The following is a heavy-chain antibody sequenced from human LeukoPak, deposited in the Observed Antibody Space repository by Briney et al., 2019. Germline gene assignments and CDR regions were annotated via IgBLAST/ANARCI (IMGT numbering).Heavy chain of an antibody. CDR1: GDSVSSNSAA. Sequence: SQTLPLTCAISGDSVSSNSAAWNWIRQSPSRGLEWLGRTYYRSKWYNDYAVSVKSRITIKPDTSKNQFSLQLKSVTPEDTAVYHCARHGGDLSRPPWFDPWGQGTLVTVSS. CDR2: TYYRSKWYN. V-gene: IGHV6-1*01. J-gene: IGHJ5*02. D-gene: IGHD3-10*01. CDR3: ARHGGDLSRPPWFDP.